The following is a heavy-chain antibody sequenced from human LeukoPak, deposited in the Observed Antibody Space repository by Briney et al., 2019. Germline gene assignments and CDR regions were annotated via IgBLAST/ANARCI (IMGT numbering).Heavy chain of an antibody. CDR1: GDTLSNYA. J-gene: IGHJ6*02. Sequence: ASMKVSCTASGDTLSNYASSWVRQAPGQGLEWMGGITQTSDTTYYARKFQGIVTITADGTTSTAYMELRRLRSEDTAVYYCARTRSLLLGGMDVWGQGTTVTVSS. CDR3: ARTRSLLLGGMDV. V-gene: IGHV1-69*01. CDR2: ITQTSDTT. D-gene: IGHD4-17*01.